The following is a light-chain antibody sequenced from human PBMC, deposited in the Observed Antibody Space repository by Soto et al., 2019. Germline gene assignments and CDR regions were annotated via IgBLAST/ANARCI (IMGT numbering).Light chain of an antibody. J-gene: IGKJ2*01. CDR1: QDISNY. CDR2: DAS. V-gene: IGKV1-33*01. Sequence: DIQMTQSPSSLSASVGDRVTITCQASQDISNYLNWYQQKPGKAPKLLIYDASNLETGVPSRFSGSGSGTDFIFTISSLQPEDIATYYWQQYDNLPYTFGQGTKLEMK. CDR3: QQYDNLPYT.